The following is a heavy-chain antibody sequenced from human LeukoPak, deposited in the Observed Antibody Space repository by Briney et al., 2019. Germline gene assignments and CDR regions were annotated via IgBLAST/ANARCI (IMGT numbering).Heavy chain of an antibody. CDR1: GFTVFNYW. V-gene: IGHV3-7*01. Sequence: GGSLRLSCAASGFTVFNYWMSWVRQAPGKGLEWVADINLDGSQKYYVDSLKGRFTISRDNAKNSLYLQMNSLRAEDTAVYYCARDLAVVKSAIDYWGQGTLVTVSS. J-gene: IGHJ4*02. D-gene: IGHD4-23*01. CDR3: ARDLAVVKSAIDY. CDR2: INLDGSQK.